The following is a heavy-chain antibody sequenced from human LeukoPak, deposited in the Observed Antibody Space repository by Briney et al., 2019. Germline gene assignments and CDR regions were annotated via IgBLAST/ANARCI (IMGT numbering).Heavy chain of an antibody. V-gene: IGHV1-18*01. J-gene: IGHJ6*03. CDR2: ISAYNGNS. CDR3: ARSLGLRGPPGGASKAYYYYYMDF. D-gene: IGHD3-16*01. CDR1: GYTFTSYG. Sequence: ASVKVSCKASGYTFTSYGISWVRQDPGQGLEWMGWISAYNGNSNYAQKLQGRVTMTTDTSTSTAYMELRSLRSDDTAVYYCARSLGLRGPPGGASKAYYYYYMDFWGKGTTVTISS.